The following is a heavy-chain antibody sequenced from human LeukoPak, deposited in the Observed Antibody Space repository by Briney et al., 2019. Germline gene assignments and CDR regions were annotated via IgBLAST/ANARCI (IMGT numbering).Heavy chain of an antibody. CDR1: GYTSTSYG. J-gene: IGHJ4*02. Sequence: ASVKVYCEASGYTSTSYGISWVRQAPGQGHEWMGWISAYNGNTNYAQKLQGRVTMTTDTSTSTAYMELRSLRSDDTAVYYCARTPYYYDSSGYYDYWGQGTLVTVSS. V-gene: IGHV1-18*01. D-gene: IGHD3-22*01. CDR3: ARTPYYYDSSGYYDY. CDR2: ISAYNGNT.